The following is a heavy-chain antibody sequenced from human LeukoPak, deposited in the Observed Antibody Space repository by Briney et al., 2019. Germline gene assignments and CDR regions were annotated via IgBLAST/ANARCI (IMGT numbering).Heavy chain of an antibody. CDR2: IYYSGST. CDR3: ARLLLVPAAIRDP. CDR1: GGSISSYY. J-gene: IGHJ5*02. V-gene: IGHV4-59*08. Sequence: SETLSLTYTVSGGSISSYYWSWIRQPPGKGLEWIGYIYYSGSTNYNPSLKSRVTISVDTSKNQFSLKLSSVTAADTAVYYCARLLLVPAAIRDPWGQGTLVTVSS. D-gene: IGHD2-2*01.